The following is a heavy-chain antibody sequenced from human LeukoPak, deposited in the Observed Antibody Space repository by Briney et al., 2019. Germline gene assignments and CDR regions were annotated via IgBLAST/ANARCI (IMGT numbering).Heavy chain of an antibody. CDR1: GGSISSSSYY. V-gene: IGHV4-39*07. CDR3: AREAYSSGWKTLTYYYYYYMDV. D-gene: IGHD6-19*01. Sequence: SETLSLTCTVSGGSISSSSYYWGWIRQPPGKGLEWIGSIYYSGSTYYNPSLKSRVTISVDTSKNQFSLKLSSVTAADTAVYYCAREAYSSGWKTLTYYYYYYMDVWGKGTTVTVSS. CDR2: IYYSGST. J-gene: IGHJ6*03.